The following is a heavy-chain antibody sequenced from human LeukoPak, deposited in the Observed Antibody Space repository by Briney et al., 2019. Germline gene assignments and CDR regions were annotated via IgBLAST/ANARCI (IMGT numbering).Heavy chain of an antibody. D-gene: IGHD1-26*01. CDR2: MNIDGSEK. CDR1: GFTFSSYW. CDR3: ARDPVEWELLLDY. V-gene: IGHV3-7*01. J-gene: IGHJ4*02. Sequence: GGSLRLSCAASGFTFSSYWMGWVRQAPGKRPEWVANMNIDGSEKYYADSVKGRFSISRDNARNSVYLQMASLRVEDTAVYYCARDPVEWELLLDYWGQGTLVTVSS.